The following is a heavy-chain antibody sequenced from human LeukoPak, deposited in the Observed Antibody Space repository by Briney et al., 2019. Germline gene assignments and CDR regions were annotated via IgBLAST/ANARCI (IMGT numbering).Heavy chain of an antibody. J-gene: IGHJ4*02. Sequence: GGDLRLSCAASGFTFSSYSMNWFRQAPGKGLEWVGRIKSKSDGGTIDYAAPVKGRFTISRDDSRNTLYLQMNSLKTEDTAVYYCTTRRQDGWWGQGTLVTVSS. CDR2: IKSKSDGGTI. CDR3: TTRRQDGW. CDR1: GFTFSSYS. D-gene: IGHD2-15*01. V-gene: IGHV3-15*01.